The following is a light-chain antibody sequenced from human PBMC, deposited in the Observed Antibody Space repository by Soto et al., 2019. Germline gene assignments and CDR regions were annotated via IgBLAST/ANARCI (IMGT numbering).Light chain of an antibody. CDR3: QQRSNWPPT. Sequence: EIALTQSPDTLSLSPGEGATLSCRASQSVSSYLAWYQQRPGQAPRLLIYDASNRATGIPARFSGSGSGTDFILTISSLEPEDFAVYYCQQRSNWPPTFGQGTRLEIK. J-gene: IGKJ5*01. CDR1: QSVSSY. V-gene: IGKV3-11*01. CDR2: DAS.